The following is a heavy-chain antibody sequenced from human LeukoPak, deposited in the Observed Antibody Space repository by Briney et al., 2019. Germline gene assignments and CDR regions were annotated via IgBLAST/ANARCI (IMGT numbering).Heavy chain of an antibody. CDR2: IIPIFGTA. Sequence: ASVKVSCKASGGTFISYAISWVGQAPGQGLEWMGGIIPIFGTANYAQKFQGRVTITADESTSTAYMELSSLRSEDTAVYYCAREVPAATPLFAFDIWGQGTMVTVSS. CDR1: GGTFISYA. D-gene: IGHD2-2*01. J-gene: IGHJ3*02. V-gene: IGHV1-69*13. CDR3: AREVPAATPLFAFDI.